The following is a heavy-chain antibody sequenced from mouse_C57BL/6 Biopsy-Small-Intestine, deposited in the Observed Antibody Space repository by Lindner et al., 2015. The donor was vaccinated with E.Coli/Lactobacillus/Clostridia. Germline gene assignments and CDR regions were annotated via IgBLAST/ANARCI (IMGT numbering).Heavy chain of an antibody. CDR1: GYTFTTYP. CDR3: ARTGPYYGSSYWYFDV. D-gene: IGHD1-1*01. V-gene: IGHV1-47*01. J-gene: IGHJ1*03. CDR2: FHPYNDDT. Sequence: VQLQESGVELVKPGASVKMSCKASGYTFTTYPIEWMKQNHGKSLEWIGNFHPYNDDTKYNEKFKGKATLTVEKSSSTVYLELSRLTSDDSAVYYCARTGPYYGSSYWYFDVWGTGTTVTVSS.